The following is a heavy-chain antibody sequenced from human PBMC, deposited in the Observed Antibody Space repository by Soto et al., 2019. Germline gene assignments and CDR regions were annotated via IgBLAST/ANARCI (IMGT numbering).Heavy chain of an antibody. Sequence: GGSLRLSCAASGFTVSSNYMSWVRQAPGKGLEWVSVIYSGGSTYYADSVKGRFTISRDNSKNTLYLQMNSLRAEDTAVYYCARDNADADAFDIWGQGTMVTVSS. V-gene: IGHV3-66*01. CDR3: ARDNADADAFDI. CDR2: IYSGGST. J-gene: IGHJ3*02. CDR1: GFTVSSNY.